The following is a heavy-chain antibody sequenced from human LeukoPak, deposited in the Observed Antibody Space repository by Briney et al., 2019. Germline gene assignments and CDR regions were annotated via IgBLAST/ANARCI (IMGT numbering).Heavy chain of an antibody. Sequence: GASVKVSCKASGGTFSSYAISWVRQAPGQGLEWMGGIIPIFGTANYAQKFQGRVTITADKSTSTAYMELSSLRSEDTAVYYCARGQLWTSFDYWGQRTLVTVSS. CDR2: IIPIFGTA. CDR3: ARGQLWTSFDY. D-gene: IGHD5-18*01. V-gene: IGHV1-69*06. CDR1: GGTFSSYA. J-gene: IGHJ4*02.